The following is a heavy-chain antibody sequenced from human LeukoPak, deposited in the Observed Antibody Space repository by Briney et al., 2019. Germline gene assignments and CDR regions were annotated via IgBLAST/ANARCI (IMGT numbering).Heavy chain of an antibody. V-gene: IGHV4-59*01. CDR3: ARVGGVNMIVVVTANAFDI. Sequence: TSETLSLACTVSGGSISSFFWNWIRQPPGKGLEWIAFTHESGTTNYNPSLKSRVTISVDTSKNQFSLKLRSVTAEDTVLYYCARVGGVNMIVVVTANAFDIWGQGTMVTVSS. D-gene: IGHD3-22*01. CDR2: THESGTT. CDR1: GGSISSFF. J-gene: IGHJ3*02.